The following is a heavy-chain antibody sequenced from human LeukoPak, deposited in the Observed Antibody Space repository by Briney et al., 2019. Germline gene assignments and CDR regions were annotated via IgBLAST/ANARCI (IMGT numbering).Heavy chain of an antibody. CDR1: GFSSSTAW. V-gene: IGHV3-15*01. J-gene: IGHJ4*02. CDR2: IKTKTDGETT. Sequence: GGSPRLSCVASGFSSSTAWMTWVRQAPGKGLEWVGRIKTKTDGETTDYAAPVKGRFTISRDDYLQMNSLRTEDTAVYHCEDHAYWGQGTVVSVSS. CDR3: EDHAY.